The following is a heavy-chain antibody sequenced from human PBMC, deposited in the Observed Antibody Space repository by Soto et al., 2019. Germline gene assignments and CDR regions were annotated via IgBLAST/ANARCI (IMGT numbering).Heavy chain of an antibody. CDR1: GFTFDDYA. D-gene: IGHD3-22*01. CDR3: AKDPNYYDSSGYYNWFDP. J-gene: IGHJ5*02. Sequence: GGSLRLSCAASGFTFDDYAMHWVRQAQGKGLEWVSGISWNSGSIGYADSVKGRFTISRDNAKNSLYLQMNSLRAEDTALYYCAKDPNYYDSSGYYNWFDPWGQGTLVTVSS. V-gene: IGHV3-9*01. CDR2: ISWNSGSI.